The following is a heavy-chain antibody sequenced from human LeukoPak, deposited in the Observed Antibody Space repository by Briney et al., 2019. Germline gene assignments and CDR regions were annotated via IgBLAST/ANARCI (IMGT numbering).Heavy chain of an antibody. CDR2: IYYSGST. D-gene: IGHD2-2*01. CDR1: GGSISSHY. J-gene: IGHJ4*02. CDR3: ARVVVVPAATFDY. Sequence: SETLSLTCTVSGGSISSHYWSWIRQPPGEGLEWIGYIYYSGSTNYNPSLKSRITISVDTSKNQFSLKLSSVTAADTAVYYCARVVVVPAATFDYWGQGTLVTVSS. V-gene: IGHV4-59*11.